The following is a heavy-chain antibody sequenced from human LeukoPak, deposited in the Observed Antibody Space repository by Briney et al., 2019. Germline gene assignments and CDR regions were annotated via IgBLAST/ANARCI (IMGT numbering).Heavy chain of an antibody. CDR1: GGTFSSYA. V-gene: IGHV1-69*04. Sequence: SVKVSCKASGGTFSSYAISWVRQAPGQGLEWMRRIIPILGIANYAQKFQGRVTITADKSTSTAYMELSSLRSEDTAVYYCAREYSGSYYSRTPFFDYWGQGTLVTVSS. CDR2: IIPILGIA. J-gene: IGHJ4*02. CDR3: AREYSGSYYSRTPFFDY. D-gene: IGHD1-26*01.